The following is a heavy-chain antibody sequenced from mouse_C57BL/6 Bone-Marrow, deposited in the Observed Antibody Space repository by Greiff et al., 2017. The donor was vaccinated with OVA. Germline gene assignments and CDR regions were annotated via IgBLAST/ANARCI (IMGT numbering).Heavy chain of an antibody. Sequence: DVHLVESGPGLVKPSQSLSLTCSVTGYSITSGYYWNWIRQFPGNKLEWMGYISYDGSNNYNPSLKNRISITRDTSKNQFFLKLNSVTTEDTATYYCARRDSNYAMDYWGQGTSVTVSS. CDR3: ARRDSNYAMDY. CDR1: GYSITSGYY. CDR2: ISYDGSN. V-gene: IGHV3-6*01. D-gene: IGHD2-5*01. J-gene: IGHJ4*01.